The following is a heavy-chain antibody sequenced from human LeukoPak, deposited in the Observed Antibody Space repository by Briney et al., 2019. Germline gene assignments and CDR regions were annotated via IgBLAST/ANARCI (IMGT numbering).Heavy chain of an antibody. CDR1: GFPFSTYA. CDR2: VAATSAKT. D-gene: IGHD1-14*01. V-gene: IGHV3-23*01. J-gene: IGHJ4*02. Sequence: GGSLRLSCATSGFPFSTYAMSWVRQVPGRGLDLVSPVAATSAKTSYAAAVKGPFTISRDHSKSTFYLQMNRLRAEDTAVYYCASEPGGGYWGQGTLVTVSS. CDR3: ASEPGGGY.